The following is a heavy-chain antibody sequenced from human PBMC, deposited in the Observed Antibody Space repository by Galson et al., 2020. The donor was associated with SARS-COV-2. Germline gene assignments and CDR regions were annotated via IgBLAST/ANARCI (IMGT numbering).Heavy chain of an antibody. V-gene: IGHV3-7*01. CDR3: ARSFDEAMVDY. CDR2: IKQDGSEK. CDR1: EFTFSNYW. Sequence: GGSLRLSCAASEFTFSNYWMSWVRQAPGKGLEWVANIKQDGSEKYYVDSVKGRFTISRDNAKSSLFLQMDSLRAEDTAVYYCARSFDEAMVDYWGQGTLVTVSS. D-gene: IGHD5-18*01. J-gene: IGHJ4*02.